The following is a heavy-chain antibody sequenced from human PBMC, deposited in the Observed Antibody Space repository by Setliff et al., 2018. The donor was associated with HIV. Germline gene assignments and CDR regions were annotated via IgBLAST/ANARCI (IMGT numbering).Heavy chain of an antibody. CDR1: TESLTRYD. J-gene: IGHJ5*02. CDR3: ARVKSIKTTLVRLWPRFDL. D-gene: IGHD3-10*01. V-gene: IGHV4-34*01. Sequence: SETLSLTCAVYTESLTRYDWAWIRQSPEKGLEWIGEIDDSGSIIYNPSLQSRVTMSVGTSKNQFSLKVRSLTAADTGLYYCARVKSIKTTLVRLWPRFDLWGQGTQVTVS. CDR2: IDDSGSI.